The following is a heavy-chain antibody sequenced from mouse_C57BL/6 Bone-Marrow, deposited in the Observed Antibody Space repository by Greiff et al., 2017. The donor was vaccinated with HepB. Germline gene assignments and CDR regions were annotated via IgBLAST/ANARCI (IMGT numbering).Heavy chain of an antibody. CDR3: AINYYGSPEFAY. V-gene: IGHV2-4*01. Sequence: QVQLQQSGPGLVQPSQSLSITCTVSGFSLTSYGVHWVRQPPGKGLEWLGVIWSGGSTDSNAAFISRLSISKDNSKSQVFFKMNSLQADDTAIYYCAINYYGSPEFAYWGQGTLVTVSA. CDR1: GFSLTSYG. D-gene: IGHD1-1*01. J-gene: IGHJ3*01. CDR2: IWSGGST.